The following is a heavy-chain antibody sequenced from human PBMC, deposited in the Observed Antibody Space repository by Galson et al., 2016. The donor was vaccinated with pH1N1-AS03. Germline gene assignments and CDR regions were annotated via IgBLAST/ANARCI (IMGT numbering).Heavy chain of an antibody. CDR1: GYLFTNYW. CDR2: FYPSDSDA. J-gene: IGHJ4*02. V-gene: IGHV5-51*01. D-gene: IGHD2-2*01. CDR3: ARHASPTILSYHFDY. Sequence: QSGAEVKQPGESLRISCKTSGYLFTNYWIGWVRQMPGKGLEWMGIFYPSDSDARYSPSFQGQVTFSADKSTATAYLQWSTLKVADTAIYYCARHASPTILSYHFDYWGRGTLVTVSS.